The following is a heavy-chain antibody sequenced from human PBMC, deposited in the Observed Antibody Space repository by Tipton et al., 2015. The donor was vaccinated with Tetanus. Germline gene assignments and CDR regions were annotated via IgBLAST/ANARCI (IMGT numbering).Heavy chain of an antibody. V-gene: IGHV3-7*01. CDR3: ARDLGRMYRSNRLDV. CDR2: IKQDGGEK. CDR1: GFTFADYA. J-gene: IGHJ6*02. D-gene: IGHD3-16*02. Sequence: SLRLSCAASGFTFADYAMSWFRQAPGKGLEWVASIKQDGGEKSYVDSVRGRFTVSRDNAKNSLYLQMNSLRAEDTAVYYCARDLGRMYRSNRLDVWGQGTTVAVSS.